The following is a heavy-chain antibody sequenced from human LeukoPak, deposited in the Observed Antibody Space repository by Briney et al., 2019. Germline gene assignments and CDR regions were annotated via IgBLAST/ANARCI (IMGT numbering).Heavy chain of an antibody. V-gene: IGHV3-7*03. CDR2: IKQDGSEK. CDR1: GFTFSSYW. J-gene: IGHJ4*02. Sequence: GGSLRLSCAASGFTFSSYWMSWVRQAPGKGLEWVANIKQDGSEKYYVDSVKGRFTISRDNAKTSLYLQMNSLRAEDTAVYYCARERLGELSLPPLDYWGQGTLVTVSS. D-gene: IGHD3-16*02. CDR3: ARERLGELSLPPLDY.